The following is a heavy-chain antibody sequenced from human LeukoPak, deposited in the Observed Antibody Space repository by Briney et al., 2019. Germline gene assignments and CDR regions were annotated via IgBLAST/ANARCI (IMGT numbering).Heavy chain of an antibody. CDR2: IIPIFGTA. V-gene: IGHV1-69*13. CDR1: GGTFSSYA. CDR3: ARGNWATLYYYYGMDV. D-gene: IGHD7-27*01. Sequence: SVRVSCTASGGTFSSYAISWVRQAPGQGLEWMGGIIPIFGTANYAQKFQGRVTITADESTSTAYMELSSLRSEDTAVYYCARGNWATLYYYYGMDVWGQGTTVTVSS. J-gene: IGHJ6*02.